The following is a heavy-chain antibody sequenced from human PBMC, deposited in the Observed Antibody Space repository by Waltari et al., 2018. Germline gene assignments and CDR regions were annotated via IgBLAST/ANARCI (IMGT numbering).Heavy chain of an antibody. J-gene: IGHJ6*02. CDR2: MTPTSGNT. CDR3: ARVPLTFWSGSPHYYGMDV. D-gene: IGHD3-3*01. Sequence: QVQLVQSGAEVKKPGASVKVSCKASGYTFTSYDINWVRQATGQGLERMGWMTPTSGNTGDAQKFQGRVNMTRNTSISTAYMELSSLRSEDTAVYYCARVPLTFWSGSPHYYGMDVWGQGTTVTVSS. V-gene: IGHV1-8*01. CDR1: GYTFTSYD.